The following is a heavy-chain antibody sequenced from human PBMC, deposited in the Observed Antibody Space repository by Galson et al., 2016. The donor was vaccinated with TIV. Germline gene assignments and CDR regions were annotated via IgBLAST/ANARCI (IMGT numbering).Heavy chain of an antibody. CDR2: IYHSGTT. D-gene: IGHD3-22*01. J-gene: IGHJ4*02. Sequence: YIYHSGTTNYNPSLENRVTISLDTSKNQFSLKLTSVTAADTAVYYCARANYYHSSGYFPYFDYWDQGTLVTVSS. V-gene: IGHV4-59*01. CDR3: ARANYYHSSGYFPYFDY.